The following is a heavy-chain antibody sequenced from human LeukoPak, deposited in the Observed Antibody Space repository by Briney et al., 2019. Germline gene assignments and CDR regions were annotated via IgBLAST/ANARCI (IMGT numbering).Heavy chain of an antibody. J-gene: IGHJ4*02. D-gene: IGHD3-10*01. Sequence: GGSLRLSCTASGFTFSNFWMGWVRQAPGKGLEWVANIKQDETEKFYLGSVKGRFTISRDNAKNSLYLQMNSLRVEDSAVYYCAKWTRTTLFRGDRARFDSWGQGTLVTVSS. CDR2: IKQDETEK. CDR3: AKWTRTTLFRGDRARFDS. V-gene: IGHV3-7*03. CDR1: GFTFSNFW.